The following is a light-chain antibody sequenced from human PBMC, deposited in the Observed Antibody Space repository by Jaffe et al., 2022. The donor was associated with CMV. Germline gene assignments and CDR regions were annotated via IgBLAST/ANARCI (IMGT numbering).Light chain of an antibody. V-gene: IGLV2-14*03. CDR1: SSDIGGYNY. Sequence: QSALTQPASVSGSPGQSITISCTGTSSDIGGYNYVSWYQQRPGKAPKVMIYDVSNRPSGVSYRFSGSKSGNTASLTISGLQTEDEADYYCSSYTITNTVVFGGGTKLTVL. CDR3: SSYTITNTVV. CDR2: DVS. J-gene: IGLJ2*01.